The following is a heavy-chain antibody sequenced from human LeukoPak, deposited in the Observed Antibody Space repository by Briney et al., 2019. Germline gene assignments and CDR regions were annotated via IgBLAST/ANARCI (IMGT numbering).Heavy chain of an antibody. V-gene: IGHV4-30-4*01. CDR3: ARDYYDSSGYPKVYYFDY. J-gene: IGHJ4*02. CDR1: GGSISSGDYY. CDR2: VYYSVST. Sequence: SQTLSLTCTVSGGSISSGDYYWGWIRQPPGKGLEWMGYVYYSVSTYYNPSRKSRVTISVDTSKNHFSLKLSSVNDADTAVYYCARDYYDSSGYPKVYYFDYWGQGTLVTVSS. D-gene: IGHD3-22*01.